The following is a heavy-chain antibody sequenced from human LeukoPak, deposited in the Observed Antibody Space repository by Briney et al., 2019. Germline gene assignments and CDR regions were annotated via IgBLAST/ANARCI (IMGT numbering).Heavy chain of an antibody. J-gene: IGHJ4*02. V-gene: IGHV4-30-2*01. CDR1: GGSITSGGYL. CDR2: ISHSGTT. Sequence: SQTLSLTCSVSGGSITSGGYLWSWIRQPPRGGLEWIGYISHSGTTDYNPPLKGRVSMSVDLSKNQFSLKVTSVTVADTAVYYCVSGYNYDYWGQGTLVTVSS. CDR3: VSGYNYDY. D-gene: IGHD5-24*01.